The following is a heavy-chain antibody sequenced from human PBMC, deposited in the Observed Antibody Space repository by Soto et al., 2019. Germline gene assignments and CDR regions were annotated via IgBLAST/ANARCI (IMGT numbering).Heavy chain of an antibody. CDR1: GGSISSTTYY. J-gene: IGHJ4*02. CDR3: ARRPPSFTGEDY. D-gene: IGHD2-8*02. CDR2: IYYSGST. V-gene: IGHV4-39*01. Sequence: SETLSLTCTVSGGSISSTTYYWGWIRQPPGKGLEWIGSIYYSGSTYYNPSLKSRVTISVDTSKNQFSLKLNSVTAADTAVYYCARRPPSFTGEDYWGQGMLVTVSS.